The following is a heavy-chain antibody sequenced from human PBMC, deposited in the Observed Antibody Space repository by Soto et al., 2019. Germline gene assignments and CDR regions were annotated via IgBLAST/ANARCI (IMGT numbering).Heavy chain of an antibody. D-gene: IGHD2-8*02. V-gene: IGHV2-5*02. J-gene: IGHJ4*02. CDR1: GFSLTTSGVG. CDR2: IFWDDDK. CDR3: ARILTATGAHFDS. Sequence: SGPTLVNPTQTLTLTCSFSGFSLTTSGVGVGWVRQSPEKALEWLALIFWDDDKRYSPSLRSRLTIAKGTSKNQVVLTLTNVEPVDTATYYCARILTATGAHFDSWGQGALVTVS.